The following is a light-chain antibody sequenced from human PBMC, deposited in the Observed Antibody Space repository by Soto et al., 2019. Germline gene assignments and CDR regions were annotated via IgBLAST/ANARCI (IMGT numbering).Light chain of an antibody. CDR3: QQYNSYSQT. J-gene: IGKJ1*01. Sequence: LHNVKSHSSLSASVGGRIKINGLASQSISSWLAWYQQRPGKAPKLLIYDASSLERGVPSSFSGSGSGTEFTLTISSLQPDDVATYYCQQYNSYSQTFAQGTEVDIK. CDR1: QSISSW. V-gene: IGKV1-5*01. CDR2: DAS.